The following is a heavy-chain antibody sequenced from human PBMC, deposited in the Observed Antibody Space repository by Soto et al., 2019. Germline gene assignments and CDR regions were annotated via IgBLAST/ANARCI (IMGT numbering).Heavy chain of an antibody. V-gene: IGHV4-39*01. D-gene: IGHD3-16*01. CDR2: IYYSGST. CDR1: GGSISSSSYY. CDR3: ARHRGTYVFGSLGANFDY. J-gene: IGHJ4*02. Sequence: PSETLSLTCTVSGGSISSSSYYWGWIRQPPGKGLEWIGSIYYSGSTYYNPSLRSRVTISVDTSKNQFSLKLSSVTAADTVVFYFARHRGTYVFGSLGANFDYWGQGTLVTVSS.